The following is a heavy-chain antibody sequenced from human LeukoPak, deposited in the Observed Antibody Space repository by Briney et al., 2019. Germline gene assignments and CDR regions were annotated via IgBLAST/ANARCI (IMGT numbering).Heavy chain of an antibody. CDR1: GYTLTDLS. V-gene: IGHV1-24*01. CDR3: ATVVVTAPGEDYFDY. J-gene: IGHJ4*02. Sequence: ASVKVSCKVSGYTLTDLSMHWVRQAPGKGLEWMGRFDPEDGETIYAQKFQGRVTMTEDTSTDTAYIELSSLRSEDTAVYYCATVVVTAPGEDYFDYWGQGTLVTVSS. CDR2: FDPEDGET. D-gene: IGHD2-21*02.